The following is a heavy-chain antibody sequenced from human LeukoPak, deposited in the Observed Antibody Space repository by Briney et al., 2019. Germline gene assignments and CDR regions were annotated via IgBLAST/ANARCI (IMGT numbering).Heavy chain of an antibody. D-gene: IGHD5-12*01. Sequence: GASVTVSCKASGDTFSNYAIYWVGQAPGQGVEGVGGILPIIGAAKNGQKLQGRVTFTADESTSTVYMELSILTSEDTAVYYCARAPRIVATILGDWFDPWGQGTLVTVSS. CDR3: ARAPRIVATILGDWFDP. CDR2: ILPIIGAA. V-gene: IGHV1-69*13. J-gene: IGHJ5*02. CDR1: GDTFSNYA.